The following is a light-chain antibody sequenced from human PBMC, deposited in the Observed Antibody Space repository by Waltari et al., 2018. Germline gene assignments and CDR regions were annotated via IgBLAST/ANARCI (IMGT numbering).Light chain of an antibody. CDR3: QQYYSIPYT. V-gene: IGKV4-1*01. Sequence: DIVMTQSPDSLAVSLGERATINCKSSQSVLYSSNNKNYLAWYQQKPGQPPKLLIYSDSTRESGVPDRFSGSGSGTDFALTISSLQAEDVAVYYCQQYYSIPYTFGQGTKLEIK. CDR1: QSVLYSSNNKNY. J-gene: IGKJ2*01. CDR2: SDS.